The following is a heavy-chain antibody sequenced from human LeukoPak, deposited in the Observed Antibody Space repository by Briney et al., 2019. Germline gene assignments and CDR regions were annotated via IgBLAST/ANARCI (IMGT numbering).Heavy chain of an antibody. Sequence: QTGGSLRLSCAASDFSVNNNYVDWVRQAPGKGLEWVSCMDNFGIKTYADSVQGRFTVSGDSSRNMVFLQMNSLRVEDTAVYYCAGGKYYGSGTRPGCLGYWGLGTMVTVSS. V-gene: IGHV3-53*01. CDR3: AGGKYYGSGTRPGCLGY. D-gene: IGHD3-10*01. CDR2: MDNFGIK. J-gene: IGHJ4*02. CDR1: DFSVNNNY.